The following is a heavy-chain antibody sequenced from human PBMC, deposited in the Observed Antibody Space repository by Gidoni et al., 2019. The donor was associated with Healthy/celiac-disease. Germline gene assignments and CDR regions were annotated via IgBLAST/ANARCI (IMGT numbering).Heavy chain of an antibody. J-gene: IGHJ4*02. CDR2: ISYDGSNK. CDR3: AKYGAMDSFDY. CDR1: GFTFSSYG. V-gene: IGHV3-30*18. Sequence: QVQLVESGGGVVQPGRSLRLSCAASGFTFSSYGMHWVRQAPGKGLEWVAVISYDGSNKYYADSVKGRFTISRDNSKNTLYLQMNSLRAEDTAVYYCAKYGAMDSFDYWGQGTLVTVSS. D-gene: IGHD5-18*01.